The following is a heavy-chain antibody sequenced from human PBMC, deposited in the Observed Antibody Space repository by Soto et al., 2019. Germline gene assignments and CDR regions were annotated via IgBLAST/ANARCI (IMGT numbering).Heavy chain of an antibody. J-gene: IGHJ4*02. CDR3: ARGRYGDY. Sequence: QVNLVQSGAKVRKPGASVKVSCKGSGYTFTSYVIAWVRQAPGQGLECMGWISAQNDNTNYAQKVQGKVTVTRDTSTSTAYMELRNPRSDDTAVYYCARGRYGDYWGQGALVTISS. CDR1: GYTFTSYV. D-gene: IGHD1-1*01. CDR2: ISAQNDNT. V-gene: IGHV1-18*01.